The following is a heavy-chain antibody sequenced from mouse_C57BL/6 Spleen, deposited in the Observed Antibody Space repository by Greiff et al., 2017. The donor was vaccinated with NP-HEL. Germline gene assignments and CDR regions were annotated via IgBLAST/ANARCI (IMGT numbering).Heavy chain of an antibody. CDR2: IDPETGGT. CDR3: SPHYSNYVPYAMDY. CDR1: GYTFTDYE. V-gene: IGHV1-15*01. J-gene: IGHJ4*01. D-gene: IGHD2-5*01. Sequence: QVQLQQSGAELVRPGASVTLSCKASGYTFTDYEMHWVKQTPVHGLEWIGAIDPETGGTAYNQKFKGKAILTADKSSSTAYMELRSLTSEDSAVYYCSPHYSNYVPYAMDYWGQGTSVTVSS.